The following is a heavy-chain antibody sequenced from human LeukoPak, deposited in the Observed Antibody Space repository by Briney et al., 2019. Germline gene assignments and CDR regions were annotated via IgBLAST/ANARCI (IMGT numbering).Heavy chain of an antibody. Sequence: GGSLRLSCAASGFTFSGYSMNWVRQAPGKGLEWVSYISSSSSTIYYADSVKGRFTISRDNAKNSLCLQMNSLRDEDTAVYYCAREWTRGYSRWGQGTLVTVSS. J-gene: IGHJ4*02. CDR1: GFTFSGYS. D-gene: IGHD5-12*01. CDR2: ISSSSSTI. V-gene: IGHV3-48*02. CDR3: AREWTRGYSR.